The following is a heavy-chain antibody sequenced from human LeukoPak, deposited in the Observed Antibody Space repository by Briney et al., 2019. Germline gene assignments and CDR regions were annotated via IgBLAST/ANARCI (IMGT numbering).Heavy chain of an antibody. CDR1: GFNVSSNY. CDR3: AQSGRYWYFDL. V-gene: IGHV3-53*01. CDR2: IYSGGST. Sequence: GGSLRLSCAASGFNVSSNYMSWVRQAPGKGLEWVSVIYSGGSTYYADSVKGRFTISRDNSKNTLYLQTNSLRAEDTAVYYCAQSGRYWYFDLWGRGTLVTVSS. D-gene: IGHD3-10*01. J-gene: IGHJ2*01.